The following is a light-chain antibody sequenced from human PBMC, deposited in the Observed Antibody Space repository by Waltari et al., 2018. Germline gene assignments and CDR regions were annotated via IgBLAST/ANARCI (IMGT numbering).Light chain of an antibody. CDR2: EVT. CDR3: SSYTSRSTWV. V-gene: IGLV2-18*02. J-gene: IGLJ3*02. Sequence: QSALTQPPSVSGSPGQSVTISCTGTSSDVGSYNRVYWYQQPPGKAPKLMIYEVTKRPSGVPDRCSGSKSGNTASLTISGLQAEDEADYYCSSYTSRSTWVFGGGTKLTVL. CDR1: SSDVGSYNR.